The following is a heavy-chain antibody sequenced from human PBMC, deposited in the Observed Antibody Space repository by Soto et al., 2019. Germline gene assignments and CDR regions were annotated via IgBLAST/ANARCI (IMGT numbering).Heavy chain of an antibody. CDR1: GFTFSSYA. V-gene: IGHV3-23*01. J-gene: IGHJ3*02. CDR2: ISGSGGSS. D-gene: IGHD1-20*01. Sequence: EVQLLESGGGLVQPGGSLRLSCAASGFTFSSYAMSWVRQAPGKGLEWVSAISGSGGSSYYADSVKGRFTISRDNAKNTLYLKVNSLRDDDTAVYYCAKNRRYNWSDRFDALDIWGQGTTVTVSS. CDR3: AKNRRYNWSDRFDALDI.